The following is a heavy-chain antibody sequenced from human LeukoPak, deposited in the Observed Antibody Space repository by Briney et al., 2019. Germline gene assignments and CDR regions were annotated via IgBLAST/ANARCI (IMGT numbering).Heavy chain of an antibody. CDR1: GGSISSGGYY. V-gene: IGHV4-31*03. Sequence: PSQTLSLTCTVSGGSISSGGYYWSWIRQHPGKGLEWIGYIYYSGSTYYNPSLKSRVTISVDTSKNQFSLKLSSVTAADTAAYYCARGARARYFDYWGQGTLVTVPS. CDR2: IYYSGST. D-gene: IGHD5-12*01. J-gene: IGHJ4*02. CDR3: ARGARARYFDY.